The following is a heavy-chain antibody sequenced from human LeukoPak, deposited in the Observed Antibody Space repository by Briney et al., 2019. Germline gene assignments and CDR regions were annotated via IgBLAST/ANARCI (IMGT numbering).Heavy chain of an antibody. CDR3: AKGSHGQWLVLDY. CDR1: GFTFSSYG. D-gene: IGHD6-19*01. J-gene: IGHJ4*02. Sequence: PGRSLRLSCAASGFTFSSYGMHWVRQAPGKGLEWVAVISYDGSNKYYADSVKGRFTISRDNSKNTLYLQMNSLRAEDTAVYYCAKGSHGQWLVLDYWGQGTLVTVSS. CDR2: ISYDGSNK. V-gene: IGHV3-30*18.